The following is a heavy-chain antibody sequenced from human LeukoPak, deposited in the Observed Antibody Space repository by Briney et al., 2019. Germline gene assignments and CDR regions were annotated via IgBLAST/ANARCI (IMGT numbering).Heavy chain of an antibody. CDR2: MNPNSGNT. Sequence: ASVTVSCKASGYTFTSYDINWVRQATGQGLEWMGWMNPNSGNTGYAQKFQGRVTMTRNTSISTAYMELSSLRSEDTAVYYCARMGRSGSYYAIDYWGQGTLVTVSS. D-gene: IGHD1-26*01. CDR3: ARMGRSGSYYAIDY. V-gene: IGHV1-8*01. J-gene: IGHJ4*02. CDR1: GYTFTSYD.